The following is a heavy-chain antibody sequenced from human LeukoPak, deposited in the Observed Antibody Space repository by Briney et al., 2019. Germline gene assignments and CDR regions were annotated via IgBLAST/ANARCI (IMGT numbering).Heavy chain of an antibody. Sequence: GGSLRLSCVVSGFNSEDHAMHWVRQAPGKGLEWVSGIYWSSSGTGYADSVKGRFTVSRDSAKNSLYLQMNSLRSEDTAVYYCASSSSSWYPFDYWGQGTLVTVSS. CDR3: ASSSSSWYPFDY. CDR2: IYWSSSGT. V-gene: IGHV3-9*02. CDR1: GFNSEDHA. J-gene: IGHJ4*02. D-gene: IGHD6-13*01.